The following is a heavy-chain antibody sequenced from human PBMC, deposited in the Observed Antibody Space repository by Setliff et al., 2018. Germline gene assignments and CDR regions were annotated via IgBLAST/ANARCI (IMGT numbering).Heavy chain of an antibody. CDR3: ARKGISALSGAFDM. V-gene: IGHV4-4*07. Sequence: SETLSLTCTVSGGSISNYYWSWIRQPAGKGLEWIGRIYTSGSTNYNPSLKSRVTMSVDTSKNQFSLKLSSVTAADTAVYYCARKGISALSGAFDMWGQGTMVTVPS. D-gene: IGHD1-26*01. CDR1: GGSISNYY. CDR2: IYTSGST. J-gene: IGHJ3*02.